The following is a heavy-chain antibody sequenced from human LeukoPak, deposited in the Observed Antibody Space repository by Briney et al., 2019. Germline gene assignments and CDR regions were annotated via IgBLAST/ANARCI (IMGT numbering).Heavy chain of an antibody. CDR2: IIPIFGTA. CDR1: GGTFSSYA. V-gene: IGHV1-69*05. CDR3: AREVGICSSTSCYFDY. J-gene: IGHJ4*02. D-gene: IGHD2-2*01. Sequence: ASVKVSCKASGGTFSSYAISWVRQAPGQGLEWMGGIIPIFGTANYAQKFQGRVTITTDESTSTAYMELSSLRSEDTAVYYCAREVGICSSTSCYFDYWGQGTLVTVSS.